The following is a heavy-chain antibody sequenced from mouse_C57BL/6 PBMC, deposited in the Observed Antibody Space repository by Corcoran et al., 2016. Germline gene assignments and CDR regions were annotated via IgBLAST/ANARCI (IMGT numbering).Heavy chain of an antibody. V-gene: IGHV1-26*01. CDR1: GYTFTDYY. Sequence: EVQLQQSGPELVKPGASVKISCKASGYTFTDYYMNWVKQSHGKSLEWIGDINPNNGGTSYNQKFKGKATLTVDKSSSTAYMELRSLTSEDSAVYYCARGGYDYGYFDVWGTGTTVTVSS. D-gene: IGHD2-3*01. CDR2: INPNNGGT. J-gene: IGHJ1*03. CDR3: ARGGYDYGYFDV.